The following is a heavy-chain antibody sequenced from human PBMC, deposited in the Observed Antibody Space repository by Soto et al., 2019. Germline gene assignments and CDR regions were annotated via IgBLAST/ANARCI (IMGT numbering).Heavy chain of an antibody. J-gene: IGHJ3*02. D-gene: IGHD3-16*02. Sequence: ASVKVSCKASGYTFTSXDINWVRQATGQGLEWMGWMNPNSGNTGYAQKFQGRVTMTRNTSISTAYMELSSLRSEDTAVYYCAVKADMITFGGVIVRLNAFDIWGQGTMVTVSS. CDR3: AVKADMITFGGVIVRLNAFDI. CDR1: GYTFTSXD. V-gene: IGHV1-8*01. CDR2: MNPNSGNT.